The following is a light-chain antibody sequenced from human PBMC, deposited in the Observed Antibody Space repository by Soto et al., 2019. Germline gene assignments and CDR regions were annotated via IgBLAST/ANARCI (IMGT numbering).Light chain of an antibody. J-gene: IGKJ1*01. CDR1: QSVNNNY. V-gene: IGKV3-20*01. CDR2: GTS. Sequence: EIVLTQSPGTLSLSPGERATLSCRASQSVNNNYLAWYQQKPGQAPRLLIYGTSSRATGIQNRFSGSGSGTDFTLTISRLEPEDFAVYYCQQYGRTPRTFGQGNKVEI. CDR3: QQYGRTPRT.